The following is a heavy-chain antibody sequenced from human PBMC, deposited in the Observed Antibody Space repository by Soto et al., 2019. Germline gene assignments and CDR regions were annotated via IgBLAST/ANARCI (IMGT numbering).Heavy chain of an antibody. J-gene: IGHJ4*02. Sequence: VGSLRLSCAASGFTFSSFAMSWVRQAPEKGLEWVTGISGSGRSTFYADSVKGRFTISRDNSKNTLYLQMNSLRAEDTAVYYCARDALDYYDSSGAPNSWYFDYWGQGTLLTVLL. CDR1: GFTFSSFA. CDR3: ARDALDYYDSSGAPNSWYFDY. CDR2: ISGSGRST. V-gene: IGHV3-23*01. D-gene: IGHD3-22*01.